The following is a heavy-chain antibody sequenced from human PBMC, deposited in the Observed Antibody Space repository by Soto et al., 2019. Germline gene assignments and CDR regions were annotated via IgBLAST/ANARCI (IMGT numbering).Heavy chain of an antibody. D-gene: IGHD1-26*01. CDR2: IYYSGST. Sequence: QVQLQESGPGLVKPSQTLSLTCTVSGGSISRGGYYWSWLRQHPGKGLEWIGYIYYSGSTYYNPSLKSRVNISVDTSKNQFALKLSYVTAADTAVYYCAKTGPGSYLSLDYWGQGTLVTVSS. CDR1: GGSISRGGYY. CDR3: AKTGPGSYLSLDY. V-gene: IGHV4-31*03. J-gene: IGHJ4*02.